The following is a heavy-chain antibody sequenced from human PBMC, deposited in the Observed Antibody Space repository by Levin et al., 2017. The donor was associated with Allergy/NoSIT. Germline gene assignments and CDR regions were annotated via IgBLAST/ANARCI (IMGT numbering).Heavy chain of an antibody. V-gene: IGHV1-69*02. CDR2: IIPILGIA. CDR3: ARVGVLEYDSSGSDAFDI. J-gene: IGHJ3*02. CDR1: GGTFSSYT. D-gene: IGHD3-22*01. Sequence: SVKVSCKASGGTFSSYTISWVRQAPGQGLEWMGRIIPILGIANYAQKFQGRVTITADKSTSTAYMELSSLRSEDTAVYYCARVGVLEYDSSGSDAFDIWGQGTMVTVSS.